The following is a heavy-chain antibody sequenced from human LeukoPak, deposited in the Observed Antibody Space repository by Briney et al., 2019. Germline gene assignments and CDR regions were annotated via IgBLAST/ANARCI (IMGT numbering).Heavy chain of an antibody. CDR3: VRTSRSISSDY. D-gene: IGHD6-13*01. J-gene: IGHJ4*02. CDR2: IKQDGSET. V-gene: IGHV3-7*04. CDR1: GFTFSSFW. Sequence: GGSLRLSCAASGFTFSSFWMSWVRQAPGKGLKWVANIKQDGSETYYVDSVKSRFTISRDNAKNSLYLQMNSLSAEDTAVYYCVRTSRSISSDYWGQGTLVTVSS.